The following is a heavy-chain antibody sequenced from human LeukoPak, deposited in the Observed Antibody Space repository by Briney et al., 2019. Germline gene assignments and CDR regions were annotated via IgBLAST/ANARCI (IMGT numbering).Heavy chain of an antibody. Sequence: ASVKVSCKASGGTFSSYVISWVRQAPGQGLEWMGGIIPIFGTANYAQNFQGRVTITADDSTSTAYMTLSTLRSEDTAVYYRARGPLRFLGGIDYWGQGTLVTVSS. J-gene: IGHJ4*02. D-gene: IGHD3-3*01. CDR3: ARGPLRFLGGIDY. V-gene: IGHV1-69*13. CDR2: IIPIFGTA. CDR1: GGTFSSYV.